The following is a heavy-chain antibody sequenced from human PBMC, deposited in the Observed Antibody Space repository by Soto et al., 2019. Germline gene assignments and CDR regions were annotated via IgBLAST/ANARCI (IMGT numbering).Heavy chain of an antibody. CDR2: IWSDGSDQ. J-gene: IGHJ6*02. Sequence: QVELVESVGGVVQPGKSLRLSCVASGFSIRTYGMHWVRQAPGKGLEWVAVIWSDGSDQLYADSMKGRLTISRDNAKNTLYLQGNSLRADETAAYFCGTEARMSSRGRCGMDVWGHWTTVIVSS. V-gene: IGHV3-33*01. CDR3: GTEARMSSRGRCGMDV. D-gene: IGHD3-10*01. CDR1: GFSIRTYG.